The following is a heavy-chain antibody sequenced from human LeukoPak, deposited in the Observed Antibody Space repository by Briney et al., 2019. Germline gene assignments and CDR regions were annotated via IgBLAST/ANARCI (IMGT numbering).Heavy chain of an antibody. CDR3: AAFPNCTNGVCFDY. CDR2: IVVGSGNT. CDR1: GFTFTSSA. D-gene: IGHD2-8*01. V-gene: IGHV1-58*02. Sequence: SVKVSCKASGFTFTSSAMQWVRQARGQRLEWIGWIVVGSGNTNYAQKFQERVTITRDMSTSTAYLELSSLRSEDTAVYYCAAFPNCTNGVCFDYWGQGTLVTVSS. J-gene: IGHJ4*02.